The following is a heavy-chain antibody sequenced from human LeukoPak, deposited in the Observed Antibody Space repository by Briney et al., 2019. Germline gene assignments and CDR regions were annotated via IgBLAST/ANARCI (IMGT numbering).Heavy chain of an antibody. J-gene: IGHJ4*02. CDR1: GGSITTHY. D-gene: IGHD2-15*01. V-gene: IGHV4-59*11. Sequence: SETLSLTCTVSGGSITTHYWSWIRQPPGKGLEWIGYISYSGNTNYNPSLKSRVTISVDTSKNQFSLKLRSVTAADSAVYYCATRSTGVAATFDSWGQGALVTVCS. CDR2: ISYSGNT. CDR3: ATRSTGVAATFDS.